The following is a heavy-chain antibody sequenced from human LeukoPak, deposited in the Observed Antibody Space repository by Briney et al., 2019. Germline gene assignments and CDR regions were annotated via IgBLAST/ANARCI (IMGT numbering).Heavy chain of an antibody. D-gene: IGHD2-15*01. CDR3: ARKEDKEFDY. V-gene: IGHV4-39*01. J-gene: IGHJ4*02. CDR1: GGSISSSSYY. CDR2: IYYSGST. Sequence: SETLSLTCTVSGGSISSSSYYWGWIRQPPGKGLEWIGSIYYSGSTYYNPSLKSRVTISVDTSKNQFSLKLSSVTAADTAVYYCARKEDKEFDYWGQGTLVTVSS.